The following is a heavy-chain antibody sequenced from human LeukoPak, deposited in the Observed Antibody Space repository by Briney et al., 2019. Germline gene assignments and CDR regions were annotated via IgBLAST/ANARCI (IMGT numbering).Heavy chain of an antibody. CDR2: INHSGST. D-gene: IGHD2-15*01. J-gene: IGHJ6*02. CDR3: ARGRCSGGSCYSLYYYYYYGMDV. CDR1: GGSFSGYY. Sequence: NPSETLSLTCAVYGGSFSGYYWSWIRQPPGKGLEWIGEINHSGSTNYNPSLKSRVTISVDTSKNQFSLKLSSVTAADTAVYYCARGRCSGGSCYSLYYYYYYGMDVWGQGTTVTVSS. V-gene: IGHV4-34*01.